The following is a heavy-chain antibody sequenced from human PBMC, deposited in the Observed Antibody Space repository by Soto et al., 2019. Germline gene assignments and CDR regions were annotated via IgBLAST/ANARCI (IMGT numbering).Heavy chain of an antibody. CDR1: GYSFTSYW. D-gene: IGHD6-19*01. Sequence: GESLKISCNGSGYSFTSYWISWVRQMPGKGLEWMGRIDPSDSYTNYSPSFQGHVTISADKSISTAYLQWSSLKASDTAMYYCATSPFSGPEYWGQGTLVTVSS. V-gene: IGHV5-10-1*01. J-gene: IGHJ4*02. CDR3: ATSPFSGPEY. CDR2: IDPSDSYT.